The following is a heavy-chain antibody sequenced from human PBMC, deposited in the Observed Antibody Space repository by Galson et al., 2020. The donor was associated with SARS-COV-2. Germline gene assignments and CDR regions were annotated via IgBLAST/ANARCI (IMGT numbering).Heavy chain of an antibody. CDR1: GFTFSDHS. CDR3: ARGVRIPPQPQSNIDY. D-gene: IGHD6-13*01. J-gene: IGHJ4*02. Sequence: GESLKISCAASGFTFSDHSMIWVRQAPGKGLEWVSSISGSSLHIYYADSVKGRFTISRDNAKNSLYLQMNSLRSDDTAVYYCARGVRIPPQPQSNIDYWGQGTLVTVSS. CDR2: ISGSSLHI. V-gene: IGHV3-21*01.